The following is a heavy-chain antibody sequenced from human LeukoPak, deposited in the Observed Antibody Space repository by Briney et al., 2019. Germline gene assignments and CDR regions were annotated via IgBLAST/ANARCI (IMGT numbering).Heavy chain of an antibody. CDR3: AREARSGLAGGWFDP. CDR1: GYSFTSYW. V-gene: IGHV5-51*03. D-gene: IGHD6-19*01. CDR2: IYPGDSDT. Sequence: PGESLKISCKGSGYSFTSYWIGWVRQMPGKGLEWMGIIYPGDSDTRYSPSFQGQVTVSADKSISTAYLQWSSLKASDTAMYYCAREARSGLAGGWFDPWGQGTLVTVSS. J-gene: IGHJ5*02.